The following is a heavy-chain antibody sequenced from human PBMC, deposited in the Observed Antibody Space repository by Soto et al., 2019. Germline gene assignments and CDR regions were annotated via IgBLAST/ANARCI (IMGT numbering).Heavy chain of an antibody. CDR2: MNPNTGNS. CDR3: ARRAETNGWNGFGADKYYFDF. V-gene: IGHV1-8*01. J-gene: IGHJ4*02. Sequence: ASVKVSCKASGYTFTSYDIYWVRQATGQGLEWMGWMNPNTGNSGYAQKFQGRVTMTSDTSISTAHMELSSLRSEDTSVYYCARRAETNGWNGFGADKYYFDFWGQGTLVTVSS. CDR1: GYTFTSYD. D-gene: IGHD1-1*01.